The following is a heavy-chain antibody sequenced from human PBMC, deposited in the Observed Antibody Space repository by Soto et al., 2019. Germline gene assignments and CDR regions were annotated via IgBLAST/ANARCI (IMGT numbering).Heavy chain of an antibody. V-gene: IGHV1-8*01. CDR3: ARGKQWLVGYYYYYMDV. CDR2: MNPNSGNT. J-gene: IGHJ6*03. CDR1: GYTFTSYD. Sequence: QVPLVQSGAEVKKPGASVKVSCKASGYTFTSYDINWVRQATGQGLEWMGWMNPNSGNTGYAQKFQGRVTMTRNTSISTAYMELSSLRSEDTAVYYCARGKQWLVGYYYYYMDVWGKGTTVTVSS. D-gene: IGHD6-19*01.